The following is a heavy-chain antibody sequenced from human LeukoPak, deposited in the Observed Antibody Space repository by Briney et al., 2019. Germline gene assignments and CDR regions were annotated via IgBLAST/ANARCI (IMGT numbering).Heavy chain of an antibody. CDR2: IYHSGST. Sequence: SETLSLTCTVSGYSVSSGYYWGWIRQSPGKGLEWIGSIYHSGSTYYSPSLRSRITISVDTSKNQFSLKLSSVTAADTAVYYCAREDYYDSSGYYLDCWGQGTLVTVSS. V-gene: IGHV4-38-2*02. CDR3: AREDYYDSSGYYLDC. J-gene: IGHJ4*02. CDR1: GYSVSSGYY. D-gene: IGHD3-22*01.